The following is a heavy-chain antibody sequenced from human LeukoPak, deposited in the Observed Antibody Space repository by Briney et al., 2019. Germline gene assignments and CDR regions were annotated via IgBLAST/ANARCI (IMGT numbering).Heavy chain of an antibody. D-gene: IGHD6-13*01. J-gene: IGHJ1*01. Sequence: ASVKVSRKASGYTFTSYYMHWVRQAPGQGLEWMGIINPSGGSTSYAQKFQGRVTMTRDTSTSTVYMELSSLRSEDTAVYYCARVFSSWDIAAAASLEYFQHWGQGTLVTVSS. CDR1: GYTFTSYY. V-gene: IGHV1-46*01. CDR2: INPSGGST. CDR3: ARVFSSWDIAAAASLEYFQH.